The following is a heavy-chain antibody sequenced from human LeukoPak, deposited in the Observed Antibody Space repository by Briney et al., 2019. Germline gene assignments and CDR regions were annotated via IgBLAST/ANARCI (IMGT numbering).Heavy chain of an antibody. D-gene: IGHD2-21*02. Sequence: GASVKVSCKASGYTFTGYYMHWVRQAPGQGLEWMGWINPNSGGTNYAQKFQGRVTMTRDTSISTAYMELSRLRSDDTAVYYCDVYCGGDCSRFDYWGQGTLVTVSS. J-gene: IGHJ4*02. CDR3: DVYCGGDCSRFDY. CDR2: INPNSGGT. CDR1: GYTFTGYY. V-gene: IGHV1-2*02.